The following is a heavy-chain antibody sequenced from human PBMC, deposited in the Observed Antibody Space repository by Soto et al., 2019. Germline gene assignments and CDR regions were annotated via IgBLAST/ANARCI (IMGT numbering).Heavy chain of an antibody. D-gene: IGHD5-18*01. CDR2: VYYTGST. CDR3: ARAGYSYATGYYFDS. Sequence: SETLSLTCTVSGGSISNYYWSWIRQPPGKGLEWIGFVYYTGSTNCIPSLKSRLTMSLHTSRNQFSLNLSSVTAADTAVYYCARAGYSYATGYYFDSWGRGTLVT. V-gene: IGHV4-59*01. CDR1: GGSISNYY. J-gene: IGHJ4*02.